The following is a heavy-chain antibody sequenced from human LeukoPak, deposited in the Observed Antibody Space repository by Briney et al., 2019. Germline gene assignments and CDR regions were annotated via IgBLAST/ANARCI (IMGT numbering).Heavy chain of an antibody. CDR3: ARDDWFDP. J-gene: IGHJ5*02. CDR2: IIPIFGTA. CDR1: GGTFSSYA. Sequence: HGASVKVSCKASGGTFSSYAISWVRQAPGQGLEWMGGIIPIFGTANYAQKFQGKVTITTDESTSTAYMELSSLRSEDTAVYYCARDDWFDPWGQGTLVTVSS. V-gene: IGHV1-69*05.